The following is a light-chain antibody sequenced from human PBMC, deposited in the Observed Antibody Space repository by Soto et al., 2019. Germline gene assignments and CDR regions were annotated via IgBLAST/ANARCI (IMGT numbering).Light chain of an antibody. J-gene: IGKJ5*01. CDR1: QSVSSN. CDR2: GAS. Sequence: EIVMTQSPATLSVSPGERATLSCRASQSVSSNLAWYQQKPGQAPRLLIYGASTRAPGVPDRFSGSGSGTEFTLTINSLQSEDFVVYYCQQYDNWPPTFGQGTRLEIK. V-gene: IGKV3-15*01. CDR3: QQYDNWPPT.